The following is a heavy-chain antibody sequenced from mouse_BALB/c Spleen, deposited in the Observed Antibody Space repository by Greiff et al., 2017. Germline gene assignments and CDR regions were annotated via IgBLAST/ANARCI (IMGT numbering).Heavy chain of an antibody. CDR1: GYTFTDYA. J-gene: IGHJ2*01. CDR2: ISTYYGDA. V-gene: IGHV1S137*01. CDR3: ARSYYYGSRYFDY. D-gene: IGHD1-1*01. Sequence: QVQLKQSGAELVRPGVSVKISCKGSGYTFTDYAMHWVKQSHAKSLEWIGVISTYYGDASYNQKFKGKATMTVDKSSSTAYMELARLTSEDSAIYYCARSYYYGSRYFDYWGQGTTLTVSS.